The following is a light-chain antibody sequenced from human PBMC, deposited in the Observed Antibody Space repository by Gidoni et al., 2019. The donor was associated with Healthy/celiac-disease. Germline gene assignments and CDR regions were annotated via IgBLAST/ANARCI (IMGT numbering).Light chain of an antibody. J-gene: IGLJ1*01. Sequence: QSALTQPPSVFGSPVQSVTTSGTGTSSDVGGYNYVTWYQQHPGKAPTLMIYDFSKRPSGVPDRFSGSKSGNTASLTISGLQAEDEADYYCCSYAGTHYVFGTGTKVTVL. CDR2: DFS. CDR3: CSYAGTHYV. V-gene: IGLV2-11*01. CDR1: SSDVGGYNY.